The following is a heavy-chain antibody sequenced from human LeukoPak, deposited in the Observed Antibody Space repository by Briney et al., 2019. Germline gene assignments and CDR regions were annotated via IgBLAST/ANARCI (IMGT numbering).Heavy chain of an antibody. CDR2: IYYSGST. V-gene: IGHV4-59*12. CDR3: ARSSSGYYLDYYYGMDV. CDR1: GGSISSYY. D-gene: IGHD3-22*01. J-gene: IGHJ6*02. Sequence: PSETLSLTCTVSGGSISSYYWSWIRQPPGKGLEWIGYIYYSGSTNYNPSLKSRVTISVDTSKNQFSLKLSSVTAADTAVYYCARSSSGYYLDYYYGMDVWGQGTTVTVSS.